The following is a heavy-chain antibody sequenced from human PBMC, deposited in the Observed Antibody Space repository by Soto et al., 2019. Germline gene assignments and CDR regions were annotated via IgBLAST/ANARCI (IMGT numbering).Heavy chain of an antibody. CDR2: IYYSGST. CDR1: GGSISSYY. CDR3: ARRYGSSCDY. J-gene: IGHJ4*02. V-gene: IGHV4-59*08. Sequence: QVQLQESGPGLVKPSETLSLTCTVSGGSISSYYWSWIRQPPGKGLEWIGYIYYSGSTNYNPSLKSRLTISVDTSKNQFSLKLSSVTAADTAVYYCARRYGSSCDYWGQGTLVTVSS. D-gene: IGHD6-13*01.